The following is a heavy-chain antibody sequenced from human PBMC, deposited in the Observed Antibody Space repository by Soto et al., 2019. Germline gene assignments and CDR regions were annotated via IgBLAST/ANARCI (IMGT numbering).Heavy chain of an antibody. Sequence: SETLSLTCSVSDDSINSDKYYWGWTRQPPGKGLEWIGSIYYSGSTNYNPSLKSRVTISVDTSKNQFSLKLSSVTAADTAVYYCARTFGGAIEPQPTQFDYWGQGTLVTVSS. CDR3: ARTFGGAIEPQPTQFDY. J-gene: IGHJ4*02. V-gene: IGHV4-39*07. CDR2: IYYSGST. CDR1: DDSINSDKYY. D-gene: IGHD3-16*02.